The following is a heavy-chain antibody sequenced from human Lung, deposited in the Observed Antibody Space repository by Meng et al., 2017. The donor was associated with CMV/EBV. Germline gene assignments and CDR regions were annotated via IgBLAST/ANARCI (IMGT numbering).Heavy chain of an antibody. CDR3: ARMIMNNYNYHFAMDV. CDR1: GGSLGDYF. J-gene: IGHJ6*01. CDR2: IDHSGST. D-gene: IGHD3-10*01. Sequence: LXCTVYGGSLGDYFWTWIRQPPGKGLEWIGEIDHSGSTKYNPSLKSRATISDDASKNQPSLKLRSLTAADTAVYYCARMIMNNYNYHFAMDVWGQGTSVTVSS. V-gene: IGHV4-34*01.